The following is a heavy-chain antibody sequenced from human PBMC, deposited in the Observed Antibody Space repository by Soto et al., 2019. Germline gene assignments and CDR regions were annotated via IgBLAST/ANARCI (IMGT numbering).Heavy chain of an antibody. CDR2: ISGSGGST. Sequence: EVQLLESGGGLVQPGGSLRLSCAASGFTFSSYAMSWVRQAPGKGLEWVSAISGSGGSTYYADSVKGRFTISRDNSKNTLYLQMNSLRAEDTAVYYCAKVSLFGGDYGNYYYYGMDVWGQGTTVTVSS. CDR1: GFTFSSYA. D-gene: IGHD4-17*01. J-gene: IGHJ6*02. V-gene: IGHV3-23*01. CDR3: AKVSLFGGDYGNYYYYGMDV.